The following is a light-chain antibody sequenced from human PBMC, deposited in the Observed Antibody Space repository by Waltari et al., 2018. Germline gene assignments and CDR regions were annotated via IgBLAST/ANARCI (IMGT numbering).Light chain of an antibody. CDR3: MQATYWPHT. J-gene: IGKJ2*01. V-gene: IGKV2-30*02. Sequence: DVVMTQSPLSLAVTLGQPASISCISSQSLVHSDGNTYLCWFQQRPGQSPRRLIYKVSNRDSGVPDRFSGSGSGSDFTLKITRVEAEDVGVYYCMQATYWPHTFGLGTSLEI. CDR2: KVS. CDR1: QSLVHSDGNTY.